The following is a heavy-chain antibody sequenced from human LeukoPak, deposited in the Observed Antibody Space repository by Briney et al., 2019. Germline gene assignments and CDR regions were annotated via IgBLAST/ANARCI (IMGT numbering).Heavy chain of an antibody. J-gene: IGHJ4*02. D-gene: IGHD2-8*02. V-gene: IGHV3-30*02. CDR1: GFTFSSSA. Sequence: GGSLRLSCGASGFTFSSSAMHWVRQGPGKGLEWVAYIAHHGNNKYYADSVKGRFTISRDNSKGSLYLQMNSLRADDTAVYYCAKGGSWSCTDWGQGTLVRVSS. CDR3: AKGGSWSCTD. CDR2: IAHHGNNK.